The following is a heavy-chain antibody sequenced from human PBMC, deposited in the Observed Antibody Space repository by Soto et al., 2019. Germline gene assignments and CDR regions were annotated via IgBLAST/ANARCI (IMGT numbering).Heavy chain of an antibody. Sequence: SGPTLVNPTQTLTLTCTFSGFSLSTSGMCVSWIRQPPGKALEWLALIEWDGDKYYNTSLKTRLIISKDTSKNQVVLTMTNMDPVDTATYHCARIRWDYDRSEPLPFDYWGQGTLVTVSS. CDR1: GFSLSTSGMC. D-gene: IGHD3-22*01. V-gene: IGHV2-70*01. CDR3: ARIRWDYDRSEPLPFDY. CDR2: IEWDGDK. J-gene: IGHJ4*02.